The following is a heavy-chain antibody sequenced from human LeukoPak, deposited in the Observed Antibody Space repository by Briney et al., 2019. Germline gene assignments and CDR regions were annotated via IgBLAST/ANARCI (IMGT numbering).Heavy chain of an antibody. CDR2: IYSGGST. J-gene: IGHJ4*02. D-gene: IGHD6-19*01. CDR3: AREAAVAGIFDY. Sequence: GVSLRLSCAASGFTVSSNYMSWVRQAPGKGLEWVSVIYSGGSTYYADSVKGRFTISRDNSKNTLYLQMNSLRAEDTAVYYCAREAAVAGIFDYWGQGTLVTVSS. CDR1: GFTVSSNY. V-gene: IGHV3-66*01.